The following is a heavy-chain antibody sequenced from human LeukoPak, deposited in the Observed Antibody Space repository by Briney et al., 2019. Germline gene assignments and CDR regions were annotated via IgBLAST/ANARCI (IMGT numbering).Heavy chain of an antibody. D-gene: IGHD3-10*01. CDR3: AKFRAYYYYYYMDV. J-gene: IGHJ6*03. Sequence: GGSLRLSCAASGFTFSSYAMSWVRQAPGEGLEWVSAISGSGGGTYYADSVEGRFTISRDNSKNTLYLQMNSLRAEDTAVYYCAKFRAYYYYYYMDVWGKGTTVTVSS. CDR2: ISGSGGGT. CDR1: GFTFSSYA. V-gene: IGHV3-23*01.